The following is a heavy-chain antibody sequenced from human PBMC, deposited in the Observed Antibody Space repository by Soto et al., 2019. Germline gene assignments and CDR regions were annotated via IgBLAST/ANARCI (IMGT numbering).Heavy chain of an antibody. V-gene: IGHV1-2*04. CDR1: GYTFTGYY. CDR3: ARDGSDVAAPGSDYGMDV. CDR2: INPNSGGT. Sequence: ASVKVSCKASGYTFTGYYMHWVRQAPGQGLKWMGWINPNSGGTNYAQKFQGWVTMTRDTSISTAYMELSRLRSDDTAVYYCARDGSDVAAPGSDYGMDVWGQGTTVTVSS. D-gene: IGHD6-25*01. J-gene: IGHJ6*02.